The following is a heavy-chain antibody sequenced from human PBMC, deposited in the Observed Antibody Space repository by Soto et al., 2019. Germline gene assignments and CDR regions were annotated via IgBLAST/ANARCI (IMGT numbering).Heavy chain of an antibody. CDR3: AHRREIVLRELVPVGAFDI. Sequence: QITLKESGPTLVKPTQTLTLTCTFSGFSLSTSGVAVGWIRQPPGKALEWLALIYWDDDKRYRPSLKSRLSITKDTSQNQLVLRMTNMDPVDTATYSCAHRREIVLRELVPVGAFDIWGQGTMVTVSS. CDR2: IYWDDDK. J-gene: IGHJ3*02. D-gene: IGHD2-2*01. V-gene: IGHV2-5*02. CDR1: GFSLSTSGVA.